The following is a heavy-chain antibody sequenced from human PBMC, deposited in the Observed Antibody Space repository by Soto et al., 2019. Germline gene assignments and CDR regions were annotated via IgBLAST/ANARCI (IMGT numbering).Heavy chain of an antibody. J-gene: IGHJ3*02. CDR2: IYYSGSA. V-gene: IGHV4-59*01. CDR3: ARVVPTAITMVRGVPDAFDI. Sequence: QVQLQESGPGLVKPSETLSLTCTVSGGSISSYYWSWIRQPPGKGLEWIGYIYYSGSANYNPSLKSRVTISVDPSKNQFSLKLSPVTAADTAVYYCARVVPTAITMVRGVPDAFDIWGQGTMVTVSS. D-gene: IGHD3-10*01. CDR1: GGSISSYY.